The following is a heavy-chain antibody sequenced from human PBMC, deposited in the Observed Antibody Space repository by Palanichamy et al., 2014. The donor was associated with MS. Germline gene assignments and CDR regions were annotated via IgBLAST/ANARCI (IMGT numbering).Heavy chain of an antibody. CDR1: GGSISSYY. CDR2: IYYSGST. CDR3: ARETIAVAGTAFDY. Sequence: QVQLQESGPGLVKPSETLSLTCTVSGGSISSYYWSWIRQPPGKGLEWIGYIYYSGSTNYNPSLRSRVTISVDTSKNQFSLKLSSVTAADTAVYYCARETIAVAGTAFDYWGQGTLVTVSS. V-gene: IGHV4-59*01. J-gene: IGHJ4*02. D-gene: IGHD6-19*01.